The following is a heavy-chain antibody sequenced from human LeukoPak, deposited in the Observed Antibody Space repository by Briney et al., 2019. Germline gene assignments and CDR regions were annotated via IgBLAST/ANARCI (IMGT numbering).Heavy chain of an antibody. CDR2: INPNSGGT. Sequence: GASMNVSCKASGYTFTGYYMHWVRQAPGQGLEWMGWINPNSGGTNYAQKFQGRVTMTRDTSISTAYMELSRLRSDDTAVYYCARDQGYYGSGSYYDWGQGTLVTVSS. CDR1: GYTFTGYY. V-gene: IGHV1-2*02. D-gene: IGHD3-10*01. CDR3: ARDQGYYGSGSYYD. J-gene: IGHJ4*02.